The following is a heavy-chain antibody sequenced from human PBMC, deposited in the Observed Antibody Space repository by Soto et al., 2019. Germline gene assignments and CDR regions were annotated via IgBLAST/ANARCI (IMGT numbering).Heavy chain of an antibody. J-gene: IGHJ4*02. V-gene: IGHV4-31*03. D-gene: IGHD6-19*01. CDR2: IYYSGST. CDR3: ARAVAGPKYYFDY. CDR1: GGSISSGGYY. Sequence: QVQLQESGPGLVKPSQTLSLTCTVSGGSISSGGYYWSWIRQHPGKGLEWIGYIYYSGSTYYNPSLQSRVTISVDTSKNQFSLKLSSVTAADTAVYYCARAVAGPKYYFDYWGQGTLVTVSS.